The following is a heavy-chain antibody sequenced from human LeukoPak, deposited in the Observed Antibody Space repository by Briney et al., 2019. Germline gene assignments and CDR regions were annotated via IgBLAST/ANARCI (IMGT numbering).Heavy chain of an antibody. V-gene: IGHV3-23*01. CDR3: AKGGRAGGSGIYNPELYFDY. CDR2: ISGSGGST. CDR1: GFTFSSYA. J-gene: IGHJ4*02. Sequence: GGSLRLSCAASGFTFSSYAMSWVRQAPGKGLEWVSTISGSGGSTYYADSVKGRFTISRDNSKNTLYLQMNSLRAEDTAVYYCAKGGRAGGSGIYNPELYFDYWGQGTLVTVSS. D-gene: IGHD3-10*01.